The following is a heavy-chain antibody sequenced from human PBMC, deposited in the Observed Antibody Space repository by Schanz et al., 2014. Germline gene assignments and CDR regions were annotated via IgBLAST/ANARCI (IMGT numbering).Heavy chain of an antibody. J-gene: IGHJ4*02. CDR1: RFTVTNAW. CDR3: ARGGSGSHYRLDY. CDR2: ISGSSRTI. V-gene: IGHV3-48*01. D-gene: IGHD1-26*01. Sequence: EVHLLESGGGLVQPGGSLRLSCAASRFTVTNAWMSWVRQAPGKGLEWVSYISGSSRTIYYADSMKGRFTVSRDNAENALYLQMNSLRAEDTGLYFCARGGSGSHYRLDYWGQGTLVTVSS.